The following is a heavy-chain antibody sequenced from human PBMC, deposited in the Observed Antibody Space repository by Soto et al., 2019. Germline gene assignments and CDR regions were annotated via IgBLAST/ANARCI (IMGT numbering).Heavy chain of an antibody. Sequence: QVQLQESGPGLVKPSQTLSLTCTVSGGSISSGGYYWSWIRQHPGKGLEWIGYIYYSGSTYYNPSLKSXXTXSXXTSKNQFSLKLSSVTAADTAVYYCARVVDLGFLDYWGQGTLVTVSS. J-gene: IGHJ4*02. V-gene: IGHV4-31*03. CDR1: GGSISSGGYY. D-gene: IGHD3-16*01. CDR3: ARVVDLGFLDY. CDR2: IYYSGST.